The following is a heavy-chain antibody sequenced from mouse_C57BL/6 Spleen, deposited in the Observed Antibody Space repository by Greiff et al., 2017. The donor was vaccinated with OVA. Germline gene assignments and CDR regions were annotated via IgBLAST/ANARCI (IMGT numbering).Heavy chain of an antibody. CDR3: ARGNYKGLFAY. CDR1: GYTFTDYY. D-gene: IGHD2-12*01. V-gene: IGHV1-26*01. Sequence: VQLQQSGPELVKPGASVKISCKASGYTFTDYYMNWVKQSHGKSLEWIGDINPNNGGTSYNQKFKGKATLTVDKSSSTAYMELRSLTSEDSAVYYCARGNYKGLFAYWGQGTLVTVSA. J-gene: IGHJ3*01. CDR2: INPNNGGT.